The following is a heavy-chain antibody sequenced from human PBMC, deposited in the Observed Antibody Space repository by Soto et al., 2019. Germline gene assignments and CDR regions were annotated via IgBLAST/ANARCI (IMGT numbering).Heavy chain of an antibody. CDR1: GFTFSSYE. D-gene: IGHD3-22*01. J-gene: IGHJ4*02. CDR3: ARAYYYDSSGYYY. Sequence: AGGSLRLSCAASGFTFSSYEMNWVRQAPGKGLEWVSYISSSGSTIYYADSVKGRFTISRDNAKNSLYLQMNSLRAEDTAVYYCARAYYYDSSGYYYWGQGTLVTVSS. CDR2: ISSSGSTI. V-gene: IGHV3-48*03.